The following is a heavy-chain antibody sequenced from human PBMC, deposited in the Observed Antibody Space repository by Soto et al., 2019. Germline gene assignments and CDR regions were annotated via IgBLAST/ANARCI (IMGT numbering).Heavy chain of an antibody. V-gene: IGHV3-21*01. CDR3: ARDLVVVAATPSLGMDV. Sequence: LRLSCAASGFTFSSYSMNWVRQAPGKGLEWVSSISSSSSYIYYADSVKGRFTISRDNAKNSLYLQMSSLRAEDTAVYYCARDLVVVAATPSLGMDVWGQGTTVTVSS. D-gene: IGHD2-15*01. CDR1: GFTFSSYS. CDR2: ISSSSSYI. J-gene: IGHJ6*02.